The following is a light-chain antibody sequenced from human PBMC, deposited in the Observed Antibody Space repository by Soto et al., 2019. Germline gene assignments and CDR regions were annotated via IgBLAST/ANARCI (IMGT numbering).Light chain of an antibody. J-gene: IGLJ3*02. V-gene: IGLV1-40*01. CDR2: LNN. CDR3: QSYESSLSAWV. CDR1: SSNIGAGYD. Sequence: QSVLTQPPSVSGAPGQRVTISCTGSSSNIGAGYDVHWYQQIPGTAPKLLIYLNNNRPSGVPDRLSGSKSGTSASLAITGHQAEHEADYYCQSYESSLSAWVFGGGTKLTVL.